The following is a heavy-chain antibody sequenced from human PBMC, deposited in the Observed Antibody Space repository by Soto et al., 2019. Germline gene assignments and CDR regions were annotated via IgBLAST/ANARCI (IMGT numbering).Heavy chain of an antibody. CDR2: IDPSDSYT. Sequence: EVQLVQSGAEVKKPGESLRISCKGSGYSFTSYWISWVRQMPGKGLEWMGRIDPSDSYTNYSPSFQGHVTISADKSISTAYLQSSTLKASDTAMYYCARHSDYYGSGHDAFDIWGQGTMVTVSS. D-gene: IGHD3-10*01. V-gene: IGHV5-10-1*01. CDR1: GYSFTSYW. J-gene: IGHJ3*02. CDR3: ARHSDYYGSGHDAFDI.